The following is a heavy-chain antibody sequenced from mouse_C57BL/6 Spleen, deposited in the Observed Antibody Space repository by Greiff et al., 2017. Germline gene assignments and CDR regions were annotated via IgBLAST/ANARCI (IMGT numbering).Heavy chain of an antibody. CDR3: ARSRDGYYFDY. V-gene: IGHV1-54*01. D-gene: IGHD3-3*01. Sequence: VQLQQSGAELVRPGTSVKVSCKASGYAFTNYLIEWVKQRPGQGLEWIGVINPGSGGTNYNEKFKGKATLTADKSSSTAYMQLSSLTSEDSAVYFCARSRDGYYFDYWGQGTTLTVSS. CDR2: INPGSGGT. CDR1: GYAFTNYL. J-gene: IGHJ2*01.